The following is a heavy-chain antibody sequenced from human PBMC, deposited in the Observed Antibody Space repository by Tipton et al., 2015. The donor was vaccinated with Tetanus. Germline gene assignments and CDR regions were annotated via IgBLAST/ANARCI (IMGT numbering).Heavy chain of an antibody. Sequence: QLVQSGAEVKKPGASVKVSCKASGYTFTSYGISRVRQAPGQGLEWMGWISAYNGNTNYAQKLQGRVTMTTDTSTSTAYMELRSLRSDDTVVYYCARDLFGGQQLVLGHFDYWGQGTLVTVSS. J-gene: IGHJ4*02. D-gene: IGHD6-13*01. V-gene: IGHV1-18*01. CDR1: GYTFTSYG. CDR2: ISAYNGNT. CDR3: ARDLFGGQQLVLGHFDY.